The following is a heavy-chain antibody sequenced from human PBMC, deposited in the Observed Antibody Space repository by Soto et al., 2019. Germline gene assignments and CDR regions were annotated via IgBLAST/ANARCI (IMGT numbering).Heavy chain of an antibody. V-gene: IGHV4-39*01. CDR1: GGSISSSSYY. CDR2: IYYSGST. Sequence: QLQLQESGPGLVKPSETLSLTCTVSGGSISSSSYYWGWIRQPPGKGLEWIGSIYYSGSTYYNPSLKSRVTISVDTSKNQFSLKLSSVTAADTAVYYCARHEDFGVVIDVWGQGTTVTVSS. D-gene: IGHD3-3*01. J-gene: IGHJ6*02. CDR3: ARHEDFGVVIDV.